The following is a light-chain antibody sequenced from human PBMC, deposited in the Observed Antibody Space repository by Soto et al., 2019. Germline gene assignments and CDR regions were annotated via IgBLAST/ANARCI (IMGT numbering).Light chain of an antibody. CDR2: EGT. J-gene: IGLJ2*01. CDR1: SSNVGTYDL. V-gene: IGLV2-23*01. Sequence: QSALTQPASASASPGQSITIYCTGTSSNVGTYDLVSWYQHHPDKAPKLIIYEGTKRPSGISSRFSGSKSGNTASLTISGLQAEDDADYYCCSFAVGAALVFGGGTKLTVL. CDR3: CSFAVGAALV.